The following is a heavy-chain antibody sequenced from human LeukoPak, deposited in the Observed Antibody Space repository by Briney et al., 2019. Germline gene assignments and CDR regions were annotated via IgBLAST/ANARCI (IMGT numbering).Heavy chain of an antibody. CDR2: MNPNSGNT. V-gene: IGHV1-8*01. J-gene: IGHJ4*02. CDR3: ARGVSYGSGSYYAY. CDR1: GYTFTSYD. Sequence: ASVKVSCKASGYTFTSYDINWVRQATGQGLEWMGWMNPNSGNTGYAQKFQGRVTMTRNTSIGTAYMELSSLRSEDTAVYYCARGVSYGSGSYYAYWGQGTLVTVSS. D-gene: IGHD3-10*01.